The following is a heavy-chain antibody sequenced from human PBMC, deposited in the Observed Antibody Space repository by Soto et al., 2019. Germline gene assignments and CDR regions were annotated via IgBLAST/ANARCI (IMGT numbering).Heavy chain of an antibody. V-gene: IGHV4-39*01. Sequence: SETLSLTCTVSGGSISRSSYYWGWIRQPPGKGLEWIGSIYYSGSTYYNPSLKSRVTISVDTSKNQFSLKLSSVTAADTAVYYCARQTYCYYIAAAERAFHIWGQGTMVTVSS. D-gene: IGHD3-22*01. CDR1: GGSISRSSYY. J-gene: IGHJ3*02. CDR2: IYYSGST. CDR3: ARQTYCYYIAAAERAFHI.